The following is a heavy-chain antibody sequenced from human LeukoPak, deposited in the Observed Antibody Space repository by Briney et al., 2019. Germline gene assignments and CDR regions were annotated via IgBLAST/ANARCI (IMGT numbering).Heavy chain of an antibody. V-gene: IGHV3-30*04. CDR3: AKAATMVRGVSYYFDY. Sequence: GGSLRLSCAASGFTFSSYAMHWVRQAPGKGLEWVAVISYDGSNKYYADSVKGRFTISRDNSKNTLYLQMNSLRAEDTAVYYCAKAATMVRGVSYYFDYWGQGTLVTVSS. J-gene: IGHJ4*02. CDR2: ISYDGSNK. D-gene: IGHD3-10*01. CDR1: GFTFSSYA.